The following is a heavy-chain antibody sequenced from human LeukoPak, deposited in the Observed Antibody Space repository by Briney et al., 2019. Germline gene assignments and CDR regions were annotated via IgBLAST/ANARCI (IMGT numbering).Heavy chain of an antibody. CDR1: GFTFSSYA. D-gene: IGHD2-2*01. CDR2: ISYDGSNK. Sequence: GSLRLSCAASGFTFSSYAMHWVRQAPGKGLEWVAVISYDGSNKYYADSVRGRFTISRDNSKNTLYLQMNSLRAEDTAVYYCARGPDIVVVPAAMSDYYYYYGMDVWGKGTTVTVSS. CDR3: ARGPDIVVVPAAMSDYYYYYGMDV. V-gene: IGHV3-30*04. J-gene: IGHJ6*04.